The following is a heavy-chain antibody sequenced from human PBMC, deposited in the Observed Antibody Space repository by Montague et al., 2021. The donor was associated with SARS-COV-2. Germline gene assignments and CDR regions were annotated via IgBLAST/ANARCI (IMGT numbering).Heavy chain of an antibody. CDR1: GFTFSDYY. CDR2: ISSSGSTI. Sequence: SLRLSFAASGFTFSDYYMSWIRQAPGMGLEWVSYISSSGSTIYYADSVKGRFTISRDNARNSLYLQMNSLRGEDTAVYYCARVGWFGEDGSDIWGQGTMVTVSS. D-gene: IGHD3-10*01. CDR3: ARVGWFGEDGSDI. V-gene: IGHV3-11*01. J-gene: IGHJ3*02.